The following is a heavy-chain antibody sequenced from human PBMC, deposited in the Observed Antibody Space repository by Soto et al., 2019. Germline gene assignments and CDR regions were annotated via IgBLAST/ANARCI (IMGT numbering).Heavy chain of an antibody. V-gene: IGHV3-13*01. J-gene: IGHJ6*02. D-gene: IGHD3-16*01. CDR2: IGTAGDT. Sequence: GGALRVSCAASGFTFISYDMHWVRQATGKGLEWVSAIGTAGDTYYPGSVKGRFTISRENAKNSLYLQMNSLRAGDTAVYYCARGGSLGFYYYYGMDVWGQGTTVTVSS. CDR1: GFTFISYD. CDR3: ARGGSLGFYYYYGMDV.